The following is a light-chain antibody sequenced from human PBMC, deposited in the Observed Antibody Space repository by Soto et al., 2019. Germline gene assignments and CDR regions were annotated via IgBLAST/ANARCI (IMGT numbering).Light chain of an antibody. CDR1: QSVSSN. CDR2: GAS. J-gene: IGKJ4*01. Sequence: EIMMTQSPATLSVSPGERATLSCRASQSVSSNLAWYQQKPGQPPRLLIYGASTRATGIPARFSGSGSGTEFTLTISSLLSEDFATYYCQQYNNWPLTFGGGTKVEIK. V-gene: IGKV3-15*01. CDR3: QQYNNWPLT.